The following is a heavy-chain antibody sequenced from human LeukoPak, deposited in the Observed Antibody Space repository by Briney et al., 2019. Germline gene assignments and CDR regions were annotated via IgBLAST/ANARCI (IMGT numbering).Heavy chain of an antibody. CDR3: ARWLPYDYVWGSYRPHDAFDI. J-gene: IGHJ3*02. V-gene: IGHV4-39*01. D-gene: IGHD3-16*02. CDR2: IYYSGST. CDR1: GGSISSGDYY. Sequence: SETLSLTCTVSGGSISSGDYYWGWIRQPPGKGLEWIGSIYYSGSTYYNPSLKSRVTISVDTSKNQFSLKLSSVTAADTAVYYCARWLPYDYVWGSYRPHDAFDIWGQGTMVTVSS.